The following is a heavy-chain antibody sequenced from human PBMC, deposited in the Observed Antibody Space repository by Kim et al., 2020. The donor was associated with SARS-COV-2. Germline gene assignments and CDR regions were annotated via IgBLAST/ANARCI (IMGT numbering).Heavy chain of an antibody. CDR1: GFTFGDYA. D-gene: IGHD6-25*01. V-gene: IGHV3-9*01. J-gene: IGHJ4*02. Sequence: GGSLRLSCAASGFTFGDYAMHWVRQAPGKGLEWVSGISWNSGSIGYADSVKGRFTISRDNAKNSLYLQMNSLRAEDTALYYCARGPVHSYFDYWGQGTLVTVSS. CDR3: ARGPVHSYFDY. CDR2: ISWNSGSI.